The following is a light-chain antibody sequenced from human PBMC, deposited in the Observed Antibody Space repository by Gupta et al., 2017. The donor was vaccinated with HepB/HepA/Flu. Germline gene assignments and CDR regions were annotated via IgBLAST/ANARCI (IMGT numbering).Light chain of an antibody. CDR3: AVWDDRLSGPSAV. CDR2: RNN. V-gene: IGLV1-44*01. Sequence: QSALTQPPSVSGTPWQRVAISCSGSSSNVGGDTINWYQQLPGTAPKLLIYRNNQRPTGVPERFSGFKSGTSASLAISGLQREDEATYYGAVWDDRLSGPSAVFGGGTQLTVL. J-gene: IGLJ7*01. CDR1: SSNVGGDT.